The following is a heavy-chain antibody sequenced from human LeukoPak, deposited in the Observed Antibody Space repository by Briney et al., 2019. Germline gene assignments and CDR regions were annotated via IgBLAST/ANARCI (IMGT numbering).Heavy chain of an antibody. V-gene: IGHV3-23*01. CDR3: AKYCPKVEPPDYMDV. CDR1: GFTFSSQA. D-gene: IGHD1-26*01. Sequence: PGGSLRLSCAASGFTFSSQAMSWVRQAPGKGLECVSGISGTGGGTYYADSVKGRFTISRDNSKNTLYLQMNSLRVEDTAVYYCAKYCPKVEPPDYMDVWGKGTTVTVS. CDR2: ISGTGGGT. J-gene: IGHJ6*03.